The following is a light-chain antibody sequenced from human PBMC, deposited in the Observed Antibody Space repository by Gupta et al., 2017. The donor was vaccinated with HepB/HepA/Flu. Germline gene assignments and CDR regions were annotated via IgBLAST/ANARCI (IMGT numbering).Light chain of an antibody. J-gene: IGLJ3*02. V-gene: IGLV2-14*02. CDR3: NSYTSSNIGV. CDR1: SSDVGGYNL. Sequence: QSALTQPASVSGSPGQSITISCTGTSSDVGGYNLVSWYQQPPGKAPKVMIYDVIKRPSGVSNRFSGSKSGNTASLTISGLQAEDEADYYCNSYTSSNIGVFDGGTKLTVL. CDR2: DVI.